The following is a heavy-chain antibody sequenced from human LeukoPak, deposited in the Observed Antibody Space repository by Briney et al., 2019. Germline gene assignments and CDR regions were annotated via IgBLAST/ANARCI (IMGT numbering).Heavy chain of an antibody. CDR2: ISSSGSTI. CDR1: GFTFSDYY. V-gene: IGHV3-11*04. D-gene: IGHD2-21*02. CDR3: ARTAYCGGDCYSGGYYYYMDV. Sequence: PGGSLRLSCAASGFTFSDYYMSWIRQAPGKGLEWVSYISSSGSTIYYADSVKGRFTISRDNAKNSLYLQMNSLRAEDTAVYYCARTAYCGGDCYSGGYYYYMDVWGKGTTVTISS. J-gene: IGHJ6*03.